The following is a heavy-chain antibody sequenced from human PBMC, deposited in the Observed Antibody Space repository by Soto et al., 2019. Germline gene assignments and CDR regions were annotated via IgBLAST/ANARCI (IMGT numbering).Heavy chain of an antibody. CDR2: IDTSGTKI. V-gene: IGHV3-11*01. CDR1: GYTFSDYY. CDR3: ASHYDMWSGYLSPVDY. Sequence: VQLVASGGDLVKPGGSLRLSCAASGYTFSDYYMSWIRQAPGKGLEWISYIDTSGTKIYYADSVKGRFTITRDNAKNSLYLEMNSLRDEDRSVYYCASHYDMWSGYLSPVDYWGQGTLVTVSS. D-gene: IGHD3-3*01. J-gene: IGHJ4*02.